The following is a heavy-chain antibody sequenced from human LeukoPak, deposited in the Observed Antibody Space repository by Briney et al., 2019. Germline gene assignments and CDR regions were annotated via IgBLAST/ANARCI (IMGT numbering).Heavy chain of an antibody. Sequence: PGGSLRLSCAASGFTFSNAWMSWVRQAPGKGLEWVGRIKSKTDGGTTDYAAPVKGRFTISRDDSKNTLYLQVNSLKTEDTAVYYCTTSYLDYYYYGMDVWGQGTTVTVSS. V-gene: IGHV3-15*01. CDR3: TTSYLDYYYYGMDV. CDR1: GFTFSNAW. J-gene: IGHJ6*02. CDR2: IKSKTDGGTT.